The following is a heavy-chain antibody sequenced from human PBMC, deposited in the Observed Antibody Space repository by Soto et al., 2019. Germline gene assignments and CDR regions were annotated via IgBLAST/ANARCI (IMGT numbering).Heavy chain of an antibody. CDR1: GFTFSSYG. V-gene: IGHV3-30*18. D-gene: IGHD4-17*01. CDR3: AKGTSDYGDYRVVYWYCDL. Sequence: QVQLVESGGGVVQPGRSLRLSCAASGFTFSSYGMHWVRQAPGKGLEWVAVISYDGSNKYYADSVKRRFPISRDNSKNTLYLQMNSLIAEDTAVYYCAKGTSDYGDYRVVYWYCDLWGRGTLVTVSS. CDR2: ISYDGSNK. J-gene: IGHJ2*01.